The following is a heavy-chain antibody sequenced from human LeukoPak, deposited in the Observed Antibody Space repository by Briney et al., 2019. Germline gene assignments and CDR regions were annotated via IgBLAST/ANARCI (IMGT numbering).Heavy chain of an antibody. CDR3: AKAPEYQLLWYYFDY. V-gene: IGHV3-30*18. Sequence: PGRSLRLSCAASGFTFSSYGMHWVRQAPGKGLEWVAVISYDGSNKYYADSVKGRFTISRDNPKNTLYLQMNSLRAEDTAVYYCAKAPEYQLLWYYFDYWGQGTLVTVSS. CDR1: GFTFSSYG. J-gene: IGHJ4*02. D-gene: IGHD2-2*01. CDR2: ISYDGSNK.